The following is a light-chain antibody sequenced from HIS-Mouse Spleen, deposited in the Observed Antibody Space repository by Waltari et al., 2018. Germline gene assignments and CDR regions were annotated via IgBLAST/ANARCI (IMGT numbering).Light chain of an antibody. Sequence: QSALTQPASVSGSPGQSITISCTGTSSDVGGYNYVSWYQQHPGKAPKLMIYDVSNRPDVVSNRFSGSKSGNTASLTISGLQADDEADYYCSSYTSSSTLVVFGGGTKLTVL. CDR2: DVS. V-gene: IGLV2-14*03. J-gene: IGLJ2*01. CDR3: SSYTSSSTLVV. CDR1: SSDVGGYNY.